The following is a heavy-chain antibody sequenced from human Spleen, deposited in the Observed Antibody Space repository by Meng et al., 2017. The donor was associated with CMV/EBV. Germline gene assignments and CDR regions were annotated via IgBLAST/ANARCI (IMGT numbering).Heavy chain of an antibody. J-gene: IGHJ4*02. CDR1: GFTFSGYA. V-gene: IGHV3-23*01. D-gene: IGHD6-19*01. CDR2: ISGSGGST. Sequence: GESLKISCAASGFTFSGYAMSWVRQAPGKGLEWVSSISGSGGSTYYADSVNGRFTISRDNSNNTVYLQMSSLRAEDTAIYYCTKEPGSSGWYRFDFWGQGTLVTVSS. CDR3: TKEPGSSGWYRFDF.